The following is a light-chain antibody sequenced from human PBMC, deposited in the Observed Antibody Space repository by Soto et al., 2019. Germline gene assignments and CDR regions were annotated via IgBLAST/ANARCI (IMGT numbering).Light chain of an antibody. J-gene: IGLJ1*01. Sequence: QAVLTQPASLSGSPGQPITISCTGTSGDVGTYNLVSWYQQHPGKAPKLLIYEGTKRPSGVSDRFSGFRSGNTASLTITGLRAEDEADYYCFSYAISSNYVFGTGTKVTVL. CDR2: EGT. CDR3: FSYAISSNYV. CDR1: SGDVGTYNL. V-gene: IGLV2-23*01.